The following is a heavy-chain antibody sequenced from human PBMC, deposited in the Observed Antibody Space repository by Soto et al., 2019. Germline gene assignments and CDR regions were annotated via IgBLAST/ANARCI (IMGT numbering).Heavy chain of an antibody. V-gene: IGHV4-31*03. J-gene: IGHJ4*02. CDR3: ARVQTYYDILTGYSVPNTFDY. Sequence: SETLSLTCTVSGGSISSGGYYWSWIRQHPGKGLEWIGYIYYSGSTYYNPSLKSRVTISVDTSKNQFSLKLSSVTAADTAVYYCARVQTYYDILTGYSVPNTFDYWGQGTQVTVSS. D-gene: IGHD3-9*01. CDR2: IYYSGST. CDR1: GGSISSGGYY.